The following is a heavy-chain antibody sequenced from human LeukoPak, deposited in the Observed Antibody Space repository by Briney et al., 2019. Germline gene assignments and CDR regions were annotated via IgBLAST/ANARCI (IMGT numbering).Heavy chain of an antibody. CDR3: ARGAYYYED. CDR1: GFTFSSHS. J-gene: IGHJ4*02. Sequence: GSLRLSCAASGFTFSSHSMNWVRRAPGKGLEWVSYISSSSSTIYYADSVKGRFTISRDNAKNSLYLQMNSLRAEDTAVYYCARGAYYYEDWGQGTLVTVSS. V-gene: IGHV3-48*01. D-gene: IGHD3-22*01. CDR2: ISSSSSTI.